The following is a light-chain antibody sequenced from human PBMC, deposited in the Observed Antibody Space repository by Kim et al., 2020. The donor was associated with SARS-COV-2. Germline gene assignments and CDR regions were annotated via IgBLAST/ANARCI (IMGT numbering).Light chain of an antibody. CDR3: QQFGISPPYS. V-gene: IGKV3-20*01. CDR1: QSVSSDY. J-gene: IGKJ2*03. Sequence: EVVLTQSPGTLSLSPGERATLSCRASQSVSSDYLAWYQQKPGQTPRLIIYGASSRATGIPDRFSGSGSGTDFTLTISRLEPEDFAVYYCQQFGISPPYSFGQGTKVDIK. CDR2: GAS.